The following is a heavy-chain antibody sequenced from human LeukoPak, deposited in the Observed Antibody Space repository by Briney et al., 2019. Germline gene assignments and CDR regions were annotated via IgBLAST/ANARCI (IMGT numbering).Heavy chain of an antibody. CDR3: ARIQRFGVDAFDI. J-gene: IGHJ3*02. CDR2: IDWDDDK. Sequence: ESGPTLVNPTQTLTLTCTFSGFSLSTSGMCVNWIRQPPGKALEWLARIDWDDDKYYSTSLKTRLTISKDTSKNQVVLTMTNMDPVDTATYYCARIQRFGVDAFDIWGQGTMVTVSS. CDR1: GFSLSTSGMC. V-gene: IGHV2-70*11. D-gene: IGHD3-3*01.